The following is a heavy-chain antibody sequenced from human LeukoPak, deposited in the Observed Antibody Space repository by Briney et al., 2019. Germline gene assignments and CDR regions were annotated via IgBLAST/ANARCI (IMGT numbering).Heavy chain of an antibody. V-gene: IGHV3-49*02. Sequence: GGSLRLSCAASGFSVRTNYMSWVRQAPGKGLEWVGFIRSKAYGGTTEYAASVKGRFTISRDDSKNIAYLQMNSLQTEDTAMYYCTRGPYNNVVNLDYWGQGTLVTVSS. J-gene: IGHJ4*02. D-gene: IGHD4-11*01. CDR3: TRGPYNNVVNLDY. CDR1: GFSVRTNY. CDR2: IRSKAYGGTT.